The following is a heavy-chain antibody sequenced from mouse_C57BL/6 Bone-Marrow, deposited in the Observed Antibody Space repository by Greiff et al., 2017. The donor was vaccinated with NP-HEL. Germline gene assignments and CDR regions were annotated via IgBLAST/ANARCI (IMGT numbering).Heavy chain of an antibody. J-gene: IGHJ3*01. V-gene: IGHV1-55*01. Sequence: QVHVKQPGAELVKPGASVKMSCKASGYTFTSYWITWVKQRPGQGLEWIGDIYPGSGSTNYNEKFKSKATLTVDTSSSTAYMQLSSLTSEDSAVYYCARDGDYYGSSYVAYWGQGTLVTVSA. CDR3: ARDGDYYGSSYVAY. CDR1: GYTFTSYW. D-gene: IGHD1-1*01. CDR2: IYPGSGST.